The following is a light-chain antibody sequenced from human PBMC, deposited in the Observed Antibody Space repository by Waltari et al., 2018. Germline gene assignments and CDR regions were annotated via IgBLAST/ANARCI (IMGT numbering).Light chain of an antibody. V-gene: IGKV2-30*01. CDR2: KVS. CDR1: QSLVYSDGNIY. Sequence: VVMTQSPLSLPVTLGQPASISCRSSQSLVYSDGNIYLNWFQQRPGQSPRRLIYKVSRRDSGVPDRFSGSGSGTDFTLRISRVEAEDVGLYFCMQGTNWPQSFGQGTKLEIK. J-gene: IGKJ2*03. CDR3: MQGTNWPQS.